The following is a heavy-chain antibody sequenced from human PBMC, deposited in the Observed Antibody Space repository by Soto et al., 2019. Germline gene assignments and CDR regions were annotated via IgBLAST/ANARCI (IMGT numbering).Heavy chain of an antibody. V-gene: IGHV3-21*06. CDR2: ISRFSDIT. J-gene: IGHJ4*01. CDR3: ASVCAYVGEFDYFEY. CDR1: GFNFNSYT. D-gene: IGHD3-10*01. Sequence: PGRPLTLSRSASGFNFNSYTMICVRQGPGKGLEWVSSISRFSDITYYADSVKRRFAIFRANAENSVYMQVNSLRAEDTAVYYCASVCAYVGEFDYFEYSCQGVAVTVSS.